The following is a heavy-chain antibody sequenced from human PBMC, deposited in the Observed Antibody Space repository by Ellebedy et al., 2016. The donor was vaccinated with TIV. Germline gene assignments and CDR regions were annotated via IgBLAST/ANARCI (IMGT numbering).Heavy chain of an antibody. CDR2: ISPDSFNT. CDR3: ASACFGVACHFEH. CDR1: GFSFSKHF. D-gene: IGHD3-3*01. Sequence: GESLKISCAASGFSFSKHFMSWVRQAPGKGLEWVSYISPDSFNTKYRDSVRGRFTISRDNAKTSLYLQLNSLRAEDTAVYYCASACFGVACHFEHWGQGTLVTVSS. V-gene: IGHV3-11*06. J-gene: IGHJ4*02.